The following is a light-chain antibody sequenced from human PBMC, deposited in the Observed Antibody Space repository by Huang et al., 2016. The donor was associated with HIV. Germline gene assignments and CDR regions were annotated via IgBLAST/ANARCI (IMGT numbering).Light chain of an antibody. CDR2: AAS. CDR1: QDISSY. Sequence: IQLTQSPSSLSASVGDRVTITCRASQDISSYLAWYQQKPGKAPKLLIYAASTVESGVPSRFNGSGSGTEFTLTINDLQPEDFATYYCLQLNSYPGTFGPGTNVDV. V-gene: IGKV1-9*01. J-gene: IGKJ3*01. CDR3: LQLNSYPGT.